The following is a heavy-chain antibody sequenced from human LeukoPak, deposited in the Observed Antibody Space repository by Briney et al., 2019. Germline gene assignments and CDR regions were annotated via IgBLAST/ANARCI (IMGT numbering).Heavy chain of an antibody. Sequence: ASVKVSCKASGYTFTGYYMYWVRQAPGQGLEWMGWINPNSGGTNYAQKFQGRVTMTRDTSISTAYMELSRLRSDDTAVYYCARDKMDGSGFLMDVWGQGTTVTVSS. D-gene: IGHD3-10*01. V-gene: IGHV1-2*02. CDR2: INPNSGGT. J-gene: IGHJ6*02. CDR3: ARDKMDGSGFLMDV. CDR1: GYTFTGYY.